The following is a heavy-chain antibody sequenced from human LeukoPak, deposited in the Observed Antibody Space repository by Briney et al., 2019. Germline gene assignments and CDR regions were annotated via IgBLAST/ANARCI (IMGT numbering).Heavy chain of an antibody. CDR3: AKVDDSSGYYPFFDY. Sequence: PGRSLRLSCAASGFTFSSYAMSWVRQAPGKGLEWVSAISGSGGSTYYADSVKGRFTISRDNSKNTLYLQMNSLRAEDTAVYYCAKVDDSSGYYPFFDYWGQGTLVTVSS. D-gene: IGHD3-22*01. CDR1: GFTFSSYA. CDR2: ISGSGGST. V-gene: IGHV3-23*01. J-gene: IGHJ4*02.